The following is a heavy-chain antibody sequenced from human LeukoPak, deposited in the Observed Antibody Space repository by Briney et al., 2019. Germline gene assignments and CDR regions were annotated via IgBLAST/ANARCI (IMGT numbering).Heavy chain of an antibody. CDR3: ARKEGGQLVNTRRWFDP. Sequence: SETLSLTCAVYGGSFSGYYWSWIRQPPGKGLEWIGEINHSGSTNYNPSLKSRVTISVDTSTNQFSLRLRSVTAADTAVYYCARKEGGQLVNTRRWFDPWGQGTLVTVSS. D-gene: IGHD6-13*01. J-gene: IGHJ5*02. V-gene: IGHV4-34*01. CDR2: INHSGST. CDR1: GGSFSGYY.